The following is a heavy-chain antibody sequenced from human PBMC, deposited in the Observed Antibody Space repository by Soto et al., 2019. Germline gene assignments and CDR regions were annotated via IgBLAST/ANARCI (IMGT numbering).Heavy chain of an antibody. CDR1: GGTFSSYA. CDR2: IIPIFGTA. CDR3: AREEHSSGWAYYFDY. Sequence: SVKVSCKASGGTFSSYAISWVRQAPGQGLEWMGGIIPIFGTANHAQKFQGRVTITADKSTSTAYMELSSLRSEDTAVYDCAREEHSSGWAYYFDYWGQGTLVTVSS. J-gene: IGHJ4*02. D-gene: IGHD6-19*01. V-gene: IGHV1-69*06.